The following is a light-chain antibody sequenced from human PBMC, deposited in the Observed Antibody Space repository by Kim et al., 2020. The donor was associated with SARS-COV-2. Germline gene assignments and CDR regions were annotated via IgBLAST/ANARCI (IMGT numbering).Light chain of an antibody. CDR1: HSLVNTDGNTY. Sequence: PASISCRSSHSLVNTDGNTYLNWFHQRPGQSPRRLIYQVSNRESGVPDRFSGSGSGTDFTLKFSRVEAEDVGIYYCLQGTRWPKTCGQGTKVDIK. CDR3: LQGTRWPKT. CDR2: QVS. J-gene: IGKJ1*01. V-gene: IGKV2-30*01.